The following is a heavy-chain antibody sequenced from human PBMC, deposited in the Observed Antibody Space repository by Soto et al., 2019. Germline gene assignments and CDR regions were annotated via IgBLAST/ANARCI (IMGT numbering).Heavy chain of an antibody. J-gene: IGHJ4*02. Sequence: QITLIESGHPLVKPTQTLTLICTFSGVSLTTSGMGVAWIRQPPGKDLEWLALICWDDDKRYRPSLERKRTTTTDTSKNQVVLTMTNMDPVDTATYYCTHRADMGGNSWLPGYWGQGTLATVSA. CDR1: GVSLTTSGMG. D-gene: IGHD6-13*01. V-gene: IGHV2-5*02. CDR3: THRADMGGNSWLPGY. CDR2: ICWDDDK.